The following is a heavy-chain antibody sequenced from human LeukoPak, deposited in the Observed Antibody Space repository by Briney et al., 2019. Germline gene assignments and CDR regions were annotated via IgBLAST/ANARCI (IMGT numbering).Heavy chain of an antibody. CDR1: GGSISSGDFY. D-gene: IGHD4-17*01. CDR2: TYYSGNP. CDR3: ARDRANYADYRHASDI. V-gene: IGHV4-30-4*01. J-gene: IGHJ3*02. Sequence: SQTLSLTCTVSGGSISSGDFYWSWIRQPPGKGLEWIGYTYYSGNPYYNPSLKSRVTISVDTSKNQFSLKLSSVTAADTALYYCARDRANYADYRHASDIWGQGTMVTVSS.